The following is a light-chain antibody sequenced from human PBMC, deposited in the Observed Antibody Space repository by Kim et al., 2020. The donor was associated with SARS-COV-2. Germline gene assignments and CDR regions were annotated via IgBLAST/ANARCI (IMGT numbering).Light chain of an antibody. Sequence: LGQTVRITCQGDSLRSYYASWYQQKPGHAPVLVIYGKNNRPSGIPDRFSGSSSGNTASLTITGAQAEDEADYYCNSRDSSGNHLGVFGGGTQLTVL. CDR3: NSRDSSGNHLGV. J-gene: IGLJ3*02. CDR1: SLRSYY. CDR2: GKN. V-gene: IGLV3-19*01.